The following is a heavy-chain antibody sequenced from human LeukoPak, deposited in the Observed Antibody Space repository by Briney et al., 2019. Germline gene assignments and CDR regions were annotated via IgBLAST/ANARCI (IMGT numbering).Heavy chain of an antibody. Sequence: SETLSLTCTVSGGSISSYYWSWIRQPPGKGLEWIGYIYYSGSTNYNPSLKSRVTISVDTSKNQFSLKLSSVTAADTAVYYCARSRLVGATYYFDYWGQGTLVTVSS. CDR3: ARSRLVGATYYFDY. D-gene: IGHD1-26*01. CDR1: GGSISSYY. CDR2: IYYSGST. V-gene: IGHV4-59*01. J-gene: IGHJ4*02.